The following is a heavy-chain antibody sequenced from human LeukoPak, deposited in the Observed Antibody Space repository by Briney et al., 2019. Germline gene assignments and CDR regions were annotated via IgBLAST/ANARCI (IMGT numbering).Heavy chain of an antibody. CDR3: ARDGGDSINYDILTGSTGIWFDP. CDR2: IYYSGIT. D-gene: IGHD3-9*01. V-gene: IGHV4-59*01. J-gene: IGHJ5*02. CDR1: GGSISSYY. Sequence: PSETLSLTCTVSGGSISSYYWSWIRQPPGKGLEWIAYIYYSGITNYNPSLKSRVTISVDTSKNQFSLKLSSVTAADTAVYYCARDGGDSINYDILTGSTGIWFDPWGQGTLVTVSS.